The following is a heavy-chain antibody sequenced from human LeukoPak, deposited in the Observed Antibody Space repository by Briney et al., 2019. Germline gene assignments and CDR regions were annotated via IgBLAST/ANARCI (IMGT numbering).Heavy chain of an antibody. CDR2: IYYSGST. CDR3: ASGYSYGNY. D-gene: IGHD5-18*01. CDR1: GASMTSSY. Sequence: PSETLSLTCTVSGASMTSSYWSWIRQPPGKGLEWIGYIYYSGSTNYNPSLKSRVTISLDKSKNQFSLKVSSVTAADTAVYYCASGYSYGNYWGQGTLVTVSS. J-gene: IGHJ4*02. V-gene: IGHV4-59*01.